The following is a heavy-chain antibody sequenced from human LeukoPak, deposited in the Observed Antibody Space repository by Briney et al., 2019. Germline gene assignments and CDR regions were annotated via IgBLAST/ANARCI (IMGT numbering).Heavy chain of an antibody. V-gene: IGHV4-39*07. CDR3: ARVRGDVLRYFDWLSDDAFDI. J-gene: IGHJ3*02. CDR1: GGSISSSSYY. D-gene: IGHD3-9*01. CDR2: IYYSGST. Sequence: SETLSLTCTVSGGSISSSSYYWGWIRQPPGKGLEWIGSIYYSGSTYYNPSLRSRVTISVDTSKNQFSLKLSSVTAADTAVYYCARVRGDVLRYFDWLSDDAFDIWGQGTMVTVSS.